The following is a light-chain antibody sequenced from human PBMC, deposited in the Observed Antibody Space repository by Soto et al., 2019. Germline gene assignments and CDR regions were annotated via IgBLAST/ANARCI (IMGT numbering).Light chain of an antibody. CDR3: SSYTSSTTLSI. J-gene: IGLJ2*01. CDR1: SSDIGDYNY. V-gene: IGLV2-14*01. Sequence: QSVLTQPASVSGSPGQSITISCTGTSSDIGDYNYVSWYQQHPGNAPKLIIYDVTNRPSGVSNRFSGSKSGDTASLTISGLLAEDEADYYCSSYTSSTTLSIFGGGTKVTVL. CDR2: DVT.